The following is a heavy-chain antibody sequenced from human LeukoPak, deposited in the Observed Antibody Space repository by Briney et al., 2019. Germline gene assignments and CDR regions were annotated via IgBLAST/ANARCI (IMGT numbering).Heavy chain of an antibody. CDR3: ARVNVCPRCHFDY. D-gene: IGHD3-16*01. CDR2: ISTDGSSA. Sequence: PGGSLRLSCAASGFTFNSYRMHWVRQAPGKGLVWVSRISTDGSSAMYADSVKGRFTISRDNAKNTLYLQMNSLRAEDTAVYYCARVNVCPRCHFDYWGQGTLVTVSS. J-gene: IGHJ4*02. CDR1: GFTFNSYR. V-gene: IGHV3-74*03.